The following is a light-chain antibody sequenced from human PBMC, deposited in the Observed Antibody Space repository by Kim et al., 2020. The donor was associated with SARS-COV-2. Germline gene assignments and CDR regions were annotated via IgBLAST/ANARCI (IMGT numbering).Light chain of an antibody. CDR1: QSISSW. Sequence: ASIGDRVTITCRASQSISSWLAWYQQKPGKAPKLLIYKATGLETGDPARFSGRGSGTQFTLSINNLQPDDFATYYCQQYSSYPYTFGQGTKVDIK. CDR2: KAT. V-gene: IGKV1-5*03. CDR3: QQYSSYPYT. J-gene: IGKJ2*01.